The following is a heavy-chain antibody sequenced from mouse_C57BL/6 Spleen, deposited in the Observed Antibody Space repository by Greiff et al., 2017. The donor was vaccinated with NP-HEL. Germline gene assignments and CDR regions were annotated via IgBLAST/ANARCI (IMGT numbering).Heavy chain of an antibody. V-gene: IGHV1-82*01. Sequence: VQLQQSGPELVKPGASVKISCKASGYAFSSSWMNWVKQRPGKGLEWIGRIYPGDGDTNYNGKFKGKATLTADKSSSTAYMQLSSLTSEDSAVYFCARESCYSNHYYAMDYWGQGTSVTVSS. CDR1: GYAFSSSW. J-gene: IGHJ4*01. CDR2: IYPGDGDT. CDR3: ARESCYSNHYYAMDY. D-gene: IGHD1-1*01.